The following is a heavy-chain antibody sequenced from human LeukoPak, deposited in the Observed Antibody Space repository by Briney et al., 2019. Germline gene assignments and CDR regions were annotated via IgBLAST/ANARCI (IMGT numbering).Heavy chain of an antibody. J-gene: IGHJ4*02. Sequence: PSETLSLTCTVSGGSISSYYWSWIRQPAGKGLESIGHISTSGSTNYNPSLKSRVTMSVDTSKNQFSLKLSSVTAADTAEYYCARVRYSDSSVLTRKRSYYFDYWGQGTLVTVSS. D-gene: IGHD3-22*01. V-gene: IGHV4-4*07. CDR1: GGSISSYY. CDR3: ARVRYSDSSVLTRKRSYYFDY. CDR2: ISTSGST.